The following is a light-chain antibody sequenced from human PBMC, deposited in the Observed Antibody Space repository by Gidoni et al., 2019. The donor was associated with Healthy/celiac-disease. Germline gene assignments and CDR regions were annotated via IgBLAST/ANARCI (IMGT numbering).Light chain of an antibody. CDR2: GNS. Sequence: SVLTQPPSVSAAPGPRVTISCTGSSSNIGAGYDVHWYQQLPGTAHKLPIYGNSNRPSGVPDRFSGSKSGTSASLAITGLQAEDEADYYGQSYDSSLSGLVFGGGTKLTVL. CDR3: QSYDSSLSGLV. V-gene: IGLV1-40*01. J-gene: IGLJ3*02. CDR1: SSNIGAGYD.